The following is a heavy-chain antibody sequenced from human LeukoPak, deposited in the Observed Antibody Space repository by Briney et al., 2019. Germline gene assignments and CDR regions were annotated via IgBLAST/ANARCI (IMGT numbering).Heavy chain of an antibody. CDR2: TYYRSTWYN. CDR3: ARRLTQFDCFDP. Sequence: SQTLSLTCAISGDSVSSNSVTWNWIRQSPSRGLEWLGRTYYRSTWYNDYAVSVRGRITVNPDTSKNQFSLHLDSVTPEDTAVYYCARRLTQFDCFDPWGQGILVTVSS. J-gene: IGHJ5*02. V-gene: IGHV6-1*01. D-gene: IGHD2-21*02. CDR1: GDSVSSNSVT.